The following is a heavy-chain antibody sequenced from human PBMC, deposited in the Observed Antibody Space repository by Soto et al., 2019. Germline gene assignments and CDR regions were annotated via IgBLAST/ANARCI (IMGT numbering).Heavy chain of an antibody. CDR3: ATSRDGYNYEAGY. V-gene: IGHV1-69*13. CDR2: IIPIFGTA. D-gene: IGHD5-12*01. J-gene: IGHJ4*02. Sequence: SVKVSCKASVGTYSRYAISWVRQAPGRGLEWMGGIIPIFGTANYAQKFQGRVTITADESTSTAYMELSSLRSEDTAVYYCATSRDGYNYEAGYWGQGTLVTVSS. CDR1: VGTYSRYA.